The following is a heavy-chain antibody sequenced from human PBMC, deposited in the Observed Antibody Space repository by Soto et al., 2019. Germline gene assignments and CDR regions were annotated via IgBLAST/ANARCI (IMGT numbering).Heavy chain of an antibody. Sequence: QVQLIQSGAEVKKPGASLKVSCKVSGYNLSELSIHLVRQSPGEGLEWVGGFDPEGVETFYAQRFQGRVAMTEDTSTETADMDLSSLRSDGTAFYYGASQMEWEAFAVWGQGTLVTVSS. CDR2: FDPEGVET. J-gene: IGHJ3*01. V-gene: IGHV1-24*01. CDR1: GYNLSELS. CDR3: ASQMEWEAFAV. D-gene: IGHD1-1*01.